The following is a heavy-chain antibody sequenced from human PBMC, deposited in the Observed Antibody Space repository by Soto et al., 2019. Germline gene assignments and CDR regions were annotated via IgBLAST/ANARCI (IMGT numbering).Heavy chain of an antibody. J-gene: IGHJ4*02. CDR2: ISYDGDNK. Sequence: QVQLVESGGGVVQPGRSLRLSCAASGFSFSSYAMYWVRQPPGKGLEWVAFISYDGDNKYYADSLKGRFTISRDNSKNKLYLQVNSLRAEDTALYYCARGEDYGTSDYFDYWGPGTLVTVSS. CDR1: GFSFSSYA. V-gene: IGHV3-30-3*01. CDR3: ARGEDYGTSDYFDY. D-gene: IGHD3-16*01.